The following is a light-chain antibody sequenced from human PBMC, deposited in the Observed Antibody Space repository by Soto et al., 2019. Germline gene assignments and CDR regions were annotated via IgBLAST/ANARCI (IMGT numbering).Light chain of an antibody. CDR2: EVS. Sequence: QSVLTQPPSASGSPGQSVTISCTGASSDVGGYNYVSWYQQHPGKAPKLMIYEVSERPSGVPDRFSGSKSGNTASLTVSGLQAEDEADYYCSPYAGSNNVIFGGGTKLTVL. CDR3: SPYAGSNNVI. J-gene: IGLJ2*01. CDR1: SSDVGGYNY. V-gene: IGLV2-8*01.